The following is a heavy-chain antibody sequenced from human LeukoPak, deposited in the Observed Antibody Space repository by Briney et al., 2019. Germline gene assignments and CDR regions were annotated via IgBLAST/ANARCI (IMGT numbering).Heavy chain of an antibody. CDR2: INHSGST. J-gene: IGHJ4*02. CDR1: GGSFSGYY. D-gene: IGHD5-24*01. V-gene: IGHV4-34*01. Sequence: PSETLSLTCAVYGGSFSGYYWSWIRQPPGKGLEWIGEINHSGSTYYNPSLKSRVTISVDTSKNQFSLKLSSVTAADTAVYYCARAITPRSPTFDYWGQGTLVTVSS. CDR3: ARAITPRSPTFDY.